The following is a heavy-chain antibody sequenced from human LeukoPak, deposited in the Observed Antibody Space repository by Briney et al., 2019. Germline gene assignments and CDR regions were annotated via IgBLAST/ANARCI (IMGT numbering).Heavy chain of an antibody. CDR3: ATLGSWYLRWYFQH. CDR2: IYYSGST. V-gene: IGHV4-59*01. J-gene: IGHJ1*01. CDR1: GGSISSYY. D-gene: IGHD6-13*01. Sequence: SETLSLTCTVSGGSISSYYWSWIRQPPGKGLEWIGYIYYSGSTNYNPSLKSRVTISVDTSKNQFSLKLSSVTAADTAVYYCATLGSWYLRWYFQHWGQGTLVTVSS.